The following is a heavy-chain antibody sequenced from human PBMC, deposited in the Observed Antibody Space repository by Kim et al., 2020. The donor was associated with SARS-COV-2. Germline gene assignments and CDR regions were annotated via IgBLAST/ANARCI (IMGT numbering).Heavy chain of an antibody. CDR3: ARDDIIR. Sequence: YDGSNKYYADSVKGRFTISRDTSKNTLYLQMNSLGAEDTAVYYCARDDIIRWGQGTLVTVSS. V-gene: IGHV3-30*01. J-gene: IGHJ4*02. CDR2: YDGSNK. D-gene: IGHD2-15*01.